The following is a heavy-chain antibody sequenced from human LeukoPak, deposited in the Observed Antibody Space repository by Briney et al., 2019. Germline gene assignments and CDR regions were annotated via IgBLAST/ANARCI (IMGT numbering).Heavy chain of an antibody. D-gene: IGHD6-13*01. J-gene: IGHJ4*02. CDR2: ITSGGST. CDR3: AKGASSNWWRFDF. V-gene: IGHV3-23*01. Sequence: PGGSLRLSCAASGFTFNNYAMSWIRQAPGKGLEWVSAITSGGSTYYADSVKGHFTISRHNSKNTLYLQMNSLRADDTAVYYCAKGASSNWWRFDFWGQGTLVTVSS. CDR1: GFTFNNYA.